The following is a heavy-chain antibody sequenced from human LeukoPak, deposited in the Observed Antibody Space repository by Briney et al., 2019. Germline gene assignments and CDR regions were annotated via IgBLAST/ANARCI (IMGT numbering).Heavy chain of an antibody. D-gene: IGHD3-3*01. V-gene: IGHV3-30-3*01. J-gene: IGHJ4*02. CDR1: GFTFSSYA. Sequence: GGSLRLSCAASGFTFSSYAMHWVRQAPGKGLEWVAVISYDGSNKYYADSVKGRFTISRDNSKNTLYLQMNSLRAEDTAVYYCARDQSYLEWLLGIIDYWGQGTLVTVSS. CDR3: ARDQSYLEWLLGIIDY. CDR2: ISYDGSNK.